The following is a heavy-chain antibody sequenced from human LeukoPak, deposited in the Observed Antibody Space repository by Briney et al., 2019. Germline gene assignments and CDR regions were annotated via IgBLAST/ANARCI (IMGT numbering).Heavy chain of an antibody. CDR3: ARQYYYGSGNSPHDY. CDR2: INHSGST. Sequence: SETLSLTCAVYGGSFSGYYWSWIRQPPGKGLEWIGEINHSGSTNYNPSLKSRVTISVDTSKNQFSLKLSSVTAADTAVYYCARQYYYGSGNSPHDYWGQGALVTVSS. J-gene: IGHJ4*02. CDR1: GGSFSGYY. D-gene: IGHD3-10*01. V-gene: IGHV4-34*01.